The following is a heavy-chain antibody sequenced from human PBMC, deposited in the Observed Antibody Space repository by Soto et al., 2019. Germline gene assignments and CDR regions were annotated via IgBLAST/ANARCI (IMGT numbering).Heavy chain of an antibody. CDR2: INGSSSTM. V-gene: IGHV3-48*02. Sequence: EVQLVESGGGLVQRGGSLRLSCAASGFTFGIYSMNWVRQAPGKGLEWISYINGSSSTMYYADSVKGRFIISRDNADNSLYLQMISMRDADTAVYYCARGDRFRCSGDRCFSACLFLSWGQGTLVTVSS. CDR3: ARGDRFRCSGDRCFSACLFLS. D-gene: IGHD2-15*01. CDR1: GFTFGIYS. J-gene: IGHJ5*02.